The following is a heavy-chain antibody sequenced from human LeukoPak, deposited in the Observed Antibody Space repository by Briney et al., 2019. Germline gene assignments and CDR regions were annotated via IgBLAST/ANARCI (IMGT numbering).Heavy chain of an antibody. CDR2: IYYSGST. CDR3: ARHAMVWYYYDSSGYYPYYFDY. D-gene: IGHD3-22*01. V-gene: IGHV4-39*01. CDR1: GGSISSSSYY. Sequence: ASETLSLTCTVSGGSISSSSYYWGWIRQPPGKGLEWIGSIYYSGSTYYNPSLKSRVTISVDTSKNQFPLKLSSVTAADTAVYYCARHAMVWYYYDSSGYYPYYFDYWGQGTLVTVSS. J-gene: IGHJ4*02.